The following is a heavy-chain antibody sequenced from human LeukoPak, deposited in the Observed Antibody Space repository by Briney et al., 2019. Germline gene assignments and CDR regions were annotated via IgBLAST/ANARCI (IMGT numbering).Heavy chain of an antibody. Sequence: SETLSLTCAVYGGSFSGYYWSWIRQPPGKGLEWIGEINHSGSTNYNPSLKSRVTISVDTSKNQFSLKLSSVTAADTAVYYCARVGYSGYHDAFDIWGDGTMVTVSS. J-gene: IGHJ3*02. D-gene: IGHD5-12*01. V-gene: IGHV4-34*01. CDR1: GGSFSGYY. CDR3: ARVGYSGYHDAFDI. CDR2: INHSGST.